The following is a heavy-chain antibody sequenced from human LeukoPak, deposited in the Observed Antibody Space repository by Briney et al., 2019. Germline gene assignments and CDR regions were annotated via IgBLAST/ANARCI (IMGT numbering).Heavy chain of an antibody. D-gene: IGHD2-2*01. Sequence: GGSLRLSCAASGFTFSSYAMSWVRQAPGKGLEWVSAISGSGGSTYYADSVKGRFTIFRDNSKNTLYLQMNSLRAEDTAVYYCAKAMWSEGAFDIWGQGTMVTVSS. J-gene: IGHJ3*02. V-gene: IGHV3-23*01. CDR3: AKAMWSEGAFDI. CDR1: GFTFSSYA. CDR2: ISGSGGST.